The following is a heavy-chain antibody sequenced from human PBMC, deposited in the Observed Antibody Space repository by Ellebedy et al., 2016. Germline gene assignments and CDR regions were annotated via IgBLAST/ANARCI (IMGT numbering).Heavy chain of an antibody. J-gene: IGHJ4*02. D-gene: IGHD4-23*01. CDR1: DGSLDTYS. CDR2: INHSGST. Sequence: SETLSLTXAVSDGSLDTYSWIWIRQSPGKGLEWIGEINHSGSTNYNPSLKSRVTISVDTSKNQFSLKLSSVTAADTAVYYCAREGVVTPFDYWGQGTLVTVSS. CDR3: AREGVVTPFDY. V-gene: IGHV4-34*01.